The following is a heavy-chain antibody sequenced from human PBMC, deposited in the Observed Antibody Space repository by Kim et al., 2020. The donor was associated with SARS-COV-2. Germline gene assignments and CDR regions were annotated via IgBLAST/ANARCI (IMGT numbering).Heavy chain of an antibody. CDR2: ISTYNGNT. V-gene: IGHV1-18*01. CDR1: GYLFDDYG. D-gene: IGHD6-19*01. CDR3: ARAVKWLMEFDY. J-gene: IGHJ4*02. Sequence: ASVKVSCKTSGYLFDDYGITWVRQAPGRGLAWMGWISTYNGNTKYATALKGRLTLTRDTSASTVHMEMRGLRSDDTAVYYCARAVKWLMEFDYWGQGALVTVSS.